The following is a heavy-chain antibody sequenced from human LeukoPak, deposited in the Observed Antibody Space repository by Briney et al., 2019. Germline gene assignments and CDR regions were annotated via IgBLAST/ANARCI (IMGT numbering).Heavy chain of an antibody. CDR1: GLTFSSYA. CDR2: VSESGGST. J-gene: IGHJ4*02. Sequence: GGSLRLSCAASGLTFSSYAMSWVRQAPGKGLEWVSVVSESGGSTHYADSVKGRFTISRDNSKNTLYLEMNRLRAEDTAVYYCAKDTAQGYTYGTIEQDYWGQGTLVTVSS. V-gene: IGHV3-23*01. D-gene: IGHD5-18*01. CDR3: AKDTAQGYTYGTIEQDY.